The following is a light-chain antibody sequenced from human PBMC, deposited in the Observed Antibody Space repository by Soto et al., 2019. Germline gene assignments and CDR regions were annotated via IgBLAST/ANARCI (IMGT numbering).Light chain of an antibody. CDR1: TSDIGGYYF. CDR3: TSYRSSNPPLV. Sequence: QSVLTQPPSASGTPGQRVTISCTGTTSDIGGYYFVSWYQQHPGKAPKLMIYDVSNRPSGVSNRFSGYKSGNTASLTISGPQAEDEADYYCTSYRSSNPPLVFGTGTKVT. J-gene: IGLJ1*01. CDR2: DVS. V-gene: IGLV2-14*01.